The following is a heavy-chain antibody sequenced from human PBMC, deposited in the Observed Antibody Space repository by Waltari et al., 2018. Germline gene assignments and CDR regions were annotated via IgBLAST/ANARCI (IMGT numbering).Heavy chain of an antibody. V-gene: IGHV4-59*01. D-gene: IGHD3-3*01. Sequence: QVQLQESGPGLVKPSETLSLTCTVSGGSISSYYWSWIRQPPGKGLEWIGYIYYSGSTNYNPPLKSRVTISVDTSKNQFSLKLSSVTAADTAVYYCARGREWLLYRDYYYMDVWGKGTTVTVSS. J-gene: IGHJ6*03. CDR3: ARGREWLLYRDYYYMDV. CDR2: IYYSGST. CDR1: GGSISSYY.